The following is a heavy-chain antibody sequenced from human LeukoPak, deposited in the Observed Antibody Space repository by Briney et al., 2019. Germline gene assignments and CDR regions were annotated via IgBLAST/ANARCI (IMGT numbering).Heavy chain of an antibody. CDR2: INPSGGST. V-gene: IGHV1-46*01. J-gene: IGHJ4*02. CDR1: GYTFTSYY. CDR3: AVLGSSGSPTR. D-gene: IGHD3-22*01. Sequence: ASVTVSCKASGYTFTSYYMHWVRQAPGQGLEWMGIINPSGGSTSYAQKFQGRVTMTRDMSTSTVYMELSSLRSEDTAVYYCAVLGSSGSPTRWGQGTLVTVSS.